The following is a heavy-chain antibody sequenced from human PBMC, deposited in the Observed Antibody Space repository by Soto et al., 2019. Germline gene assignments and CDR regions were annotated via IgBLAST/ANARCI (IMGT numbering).Heavy chain of an antibody. CDR3: QRVVEAATRHTDFDS. CDR2: INHSGST. D-gene: IGHD2-15*01. Sequence: PSETLSLTCAVYGGSFSGYYWSWIRQPPGKGLEWIGEINHSGSTNYNPSLKSRVTISVDTSKNQLSLRVNSVTAADTAVYYCQRVVEAATRHTDFDSWGQGILVTVSS. V-gene: IGHV4-34*01. CDR1: GGSFSGYY. J-gene: IGHJ4*02.